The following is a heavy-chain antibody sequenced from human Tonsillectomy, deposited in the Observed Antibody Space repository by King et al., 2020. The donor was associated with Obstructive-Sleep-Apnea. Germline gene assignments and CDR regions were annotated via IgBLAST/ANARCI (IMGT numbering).Heavy chain of an antibody. CDR3: ARGGGVVAASGYYGMDV. Sequence: VQLVESGEGVVQPGRSLRLSCVASGFTFSHYAMHWVRQAPGKGLEWVAVVSYDGSDKYYADSVKGRFTISRDNSKNTLYLQMNSLRAEDTAVFYCARGGGVVAASGYYGMDVWGQGTTVTVSS. D-gene: IGHD2-15*01. CDR2: VSYDGSDK. CDR1: GFTFSHYA. V-gene: IGHV3-30*04. J-gene: IGHJ6*02.